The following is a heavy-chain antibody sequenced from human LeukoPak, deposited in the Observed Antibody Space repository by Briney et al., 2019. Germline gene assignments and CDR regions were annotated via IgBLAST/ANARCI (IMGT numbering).Heavy chain of an antibody. CDR2: IYYSGST. Sequence: SETLSLTCTVSGGSISSSSYYWGWIRQPPGKGREWIGCIYYSGSTYSNPSLKSRVTISVDTSKNQFSLKLSSVTAADTAVYYCARLRRYYFDYWGQGTLVTVSS. CDR3: ARLRRYYFDY. D-gene: IGHD4-17*01. V-gene: IGHV4-39*01. CDR1: GGSISSSSYY. J-gene: IGHJ4*02.